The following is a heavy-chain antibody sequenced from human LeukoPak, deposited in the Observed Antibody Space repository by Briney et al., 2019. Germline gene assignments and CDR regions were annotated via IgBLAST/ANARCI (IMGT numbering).Heavy chain of an antibody. J-gene: IGHJ3*02. Sequence: GASVKVSCKASGGTFSSYAISWVRQAPGQGLEWMGRIIPILGIANYAQKFQGRVTITADKSTSTAYMELSSLRSEDTAVYYCARIVVVMTDAFDIWGQGQWSPSLQ. CDR2: IIPILGIA. CDR3: ARIVVVMTDAFDI. CDR1: GGTFSSYA. V-gene: IGHV1-69*04. D-gene: IGHD3-22*01.